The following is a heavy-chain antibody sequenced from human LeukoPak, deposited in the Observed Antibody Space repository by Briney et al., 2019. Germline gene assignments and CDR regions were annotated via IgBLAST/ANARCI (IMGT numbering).Heavy chain of an antibody. V-gene: IGHV3-74*01. CDR1: GFTFSSYW. CDR3: ARGSEWSSGVSDY. D-gene: IGHD3-3*01. CDR2: INTDGSST. J-gene: IGHJ4*02. Sequence: GGSLRLSCAASGFTFSSYWMHWVRQAPGKGLVWVSRINTDGSSTSYADSVKGRFTISRDNAKNTLYLQMNSLRAEDTAVYYCARGSEWSSGVSDYWGQGTLVTVSS.